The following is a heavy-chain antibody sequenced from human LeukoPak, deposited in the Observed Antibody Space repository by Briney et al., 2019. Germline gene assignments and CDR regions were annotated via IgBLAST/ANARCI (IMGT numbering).Heavy chain of an antibody. CDR3: ARADVEMATILGDFPYY. CDR1: GFTFSSYA. CDR2: ISGSGGST. J-gene: IGHJ4*02. V-gene: IGHV3-23*01. D-gene: IGHD5-24*01. Sequence: GGSLRLSCAASGFTFSSYAMSWVRQAPGKGLEWVSAISGSGGSTYYADSVKGRFTISRDNSKNTLYLQMNSLRAEDTAVYYCARADVEMATILGDFPYYWGQGTLVTVSS.